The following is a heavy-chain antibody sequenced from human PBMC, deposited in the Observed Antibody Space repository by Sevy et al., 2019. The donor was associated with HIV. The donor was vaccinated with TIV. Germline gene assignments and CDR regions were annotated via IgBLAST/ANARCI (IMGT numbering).Heavy chain of an antibody. D-gene: IGHD3-22*01. V-gene: IGHV3-30*04. CDR2: ISSDGRNI. Sequence: GGSLRLSCAASGFTFVSYAMHWVRQAPGKGLEWVAMISSDGRNINYADSVKGRFTISRDTPKNTLLLQMNSLRAEDTAVYYCAKASYRDYYDSGGYETEWGQGTLVTVSS. CDR3: AKASYRDYYDSGGYETE. J-gene: IGHJ4*02. CDR1: GFTFVSYA.